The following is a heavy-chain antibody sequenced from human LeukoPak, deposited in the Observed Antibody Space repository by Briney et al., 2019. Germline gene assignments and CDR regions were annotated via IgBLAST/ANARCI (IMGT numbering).Heavy chain of an antibody. CDR3: ARDRRDGYCLGH. Sequence: GGSLRLSCTGSGFTVSSSYMSWVRQTPGKGLKWVSVMYSGGTTYYADSVKGRFTISRDSSKNTVNLQMRAEDTAVYYCARDRRDGYCLGHWGQGTLVTVSS. J-gene: IGHJ4*02. CDR1: GFTVSSSY. D-gene: IGHD5-24*01. CDR2: MYSGGTT. V-gene: IGHV3-66*01.